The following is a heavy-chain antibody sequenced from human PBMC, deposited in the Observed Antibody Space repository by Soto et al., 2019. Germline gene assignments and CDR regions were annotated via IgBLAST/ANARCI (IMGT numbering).Heavy chain of an antibody. CDR2: IFTRDSET. Sequence: GESLKISCKGPGHLFNNHWIGWVRQTPGKGLEWMGLIFTRDSETKTSPSFQGHVSFSVDNSINTVYLQWTSLKTTDAGIYFCARGYFDSGHGYDLWGQGALVTVSS. D-gene: IGHD3-10*01. CDR1: GHLFNNHW. J-gene: IGHJ5*02. V-gene: IGHV5-51*01. CDR3: ARGYFDSGHGYDL.